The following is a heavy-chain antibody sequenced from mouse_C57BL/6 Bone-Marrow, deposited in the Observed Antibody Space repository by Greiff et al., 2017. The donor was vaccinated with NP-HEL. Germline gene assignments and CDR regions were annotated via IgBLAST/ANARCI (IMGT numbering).Heavy chain of an antibody. CDR3: ARDYYGSIYYFDY. D-gene: IGHD1-1*01. CDR1: GYTFTSYG. Sequence: VQLQQSGAELARPGASVKLSCKASGYTFTSYGVSWVKQRTGQGLEWIGEIYPRSGNTYYNEKFKGKATLTADKSSSTAYMELRSLTSEDSAVYFCARDYYGSIYYFDYWGQGTTLTVSS. J-gene: IGHJ2*01. V-gene: IGHV1-81*01. CDR2: IYPRSGNT.